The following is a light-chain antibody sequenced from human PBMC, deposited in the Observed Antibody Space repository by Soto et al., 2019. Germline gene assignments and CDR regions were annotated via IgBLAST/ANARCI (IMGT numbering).Light chain of an antibody. CDR3: QQYGSSPWT. CDR1: QSVSSSY. V-gene: IGKV3-20*01. Sequence: EIVLAQSPGTLCLSGLDRGRLXCRASQSVSSSYLAWYQQKPGQAPRLLIYGASSRATGIPDRFSGSGSGTDFTLTISRLEPEDFAVYYCQQYGSSPWTFGQGTKVDIK. J-gene: IGKJ1*01. CDR2: GAS.